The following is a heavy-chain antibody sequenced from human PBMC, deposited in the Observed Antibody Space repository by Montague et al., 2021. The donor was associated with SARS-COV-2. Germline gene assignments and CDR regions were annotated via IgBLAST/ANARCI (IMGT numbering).Heavy chain of an antibody. V-gene: IGHV4-38-2*02. CDR3: TVNSNYYYYYGMDV. J-gene: IGHJ6*02. Sequence: SETLSLTCTVSGYSISSGYYWGWIRQPPGKGLEWIGSIYHSGSTYYNPSLKSRVTISVDTSNNQFSLKMISVTAADTAVYYCTVNSNYYYYYGMDVWGQGTTVTVSS. CDR1: GYSISSGYY. CDR2: IYHSGST. D-gene: IGHD4-11*01.